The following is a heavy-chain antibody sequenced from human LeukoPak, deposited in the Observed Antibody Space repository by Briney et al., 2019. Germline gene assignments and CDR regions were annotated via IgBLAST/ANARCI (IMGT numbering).Heavy chain of an antibody. D-gene: IGHD6-6*01. CDR3: ARVVKSARPFDY. Sequence: PSETLSLTCTVSGDPISSRSYYWDWIRQPPGGGLEWIGSIFYRGSTYYNPSLKSRVTISLDTSKNQFSLKLSSVTAADTAVYYCARVVKSARPFDYWGQGTLVTVSS. CDR2: IFYRGST. J-gene: IGHJ4*02. V-gene: IGHV4-39*07. CDR1: GDPISSRSYY.